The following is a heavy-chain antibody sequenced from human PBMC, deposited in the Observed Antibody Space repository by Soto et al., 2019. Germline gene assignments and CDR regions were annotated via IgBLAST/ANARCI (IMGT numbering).Heavy chain of an antibody. V-gene: IGHV4-4*07. CDR1: GGSGSDYY. CDR3: TRGRGNYYYYGMDV. D-gene: IGHD3-10*01. CDR2: IYSSGST. Sequence: PSESLSLTGTVSGGSGSDYYWIWVRQPAGKGLEWIGHIYSSGSTKYNPSLKGRVTMSLDTSKNQFSLKLTSVTAADTAVYYCTRGRGNYYYYGMDVWGQGTTVTVSS. J-gene: IGHJ6*02.